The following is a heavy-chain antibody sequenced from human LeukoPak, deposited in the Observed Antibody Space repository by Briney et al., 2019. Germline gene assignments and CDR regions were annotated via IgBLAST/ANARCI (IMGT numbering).Heavy chain of an antibody. Sequence: GGSLRLSCAASGFTFNTYAMSWVRQAPGKGLEWVSAISGSGGSTYYADSVRGRFTISRDNSKNTLYLQIHSLRAEDTAVYYCAKGKGSSSSSIDWWGQGTLVTVSS. D-gene: IGHD2-15*01. CDR1: GFTFNTYA. CDR2: ISGSGGST. V-gene: IGHV3-23*01. CDR3: AKGKGSSSSSIDW. J-gene: IGHJ4*02.